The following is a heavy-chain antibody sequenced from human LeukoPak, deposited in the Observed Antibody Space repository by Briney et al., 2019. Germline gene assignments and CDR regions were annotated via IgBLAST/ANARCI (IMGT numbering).Heavy chain of an antibody. Sequence: SETLSLTCTVSGVSINAYYWSWIRQPPGKGLEWIGYVYHSGSTNYNPSLKSRVTMPVDTSNNQFSLKLSSVTAADTAMYYCAREGDYYDSGGYYRIDFWGQGTLVTVSS. CDR3: AREGDYYDSGGYYRIDF. V-gene: IGHV4-59*01. D-gene: IGHD3-22*01. CDR2: VYHSGST. J-gene: IGHJ4*02. CDR1: GVSINAYY.